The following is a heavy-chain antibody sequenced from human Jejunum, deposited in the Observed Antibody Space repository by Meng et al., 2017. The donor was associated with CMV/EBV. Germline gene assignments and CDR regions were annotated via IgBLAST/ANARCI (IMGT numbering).Heavy chain of an antibody. V-gene: IGHV1-18*01. CDR1: GYTLTSYG. CDR3: ARDLTYCSGGSCYPTTIDY. Sequence: QFQLVLSGAEGKKPGXSVKVSCKASGYTLTSYGISWVRQAPGQGLEWMGWISAYNGNTNYAQKLQGRVTMTTDTSTSTAYMELRSLRSDDTAVYYCARDLTYCSGGSCYPTTIDYWGQGPLVTVSS. CDR2: ISAYNGNT. D-gene: IGHD2-15*01. J-gene: IGHJ4*02.